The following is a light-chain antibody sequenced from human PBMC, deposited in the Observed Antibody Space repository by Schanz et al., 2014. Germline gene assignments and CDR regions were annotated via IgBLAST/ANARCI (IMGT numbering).Light chain of an antibody. Sequence: EIVLTQSPGTLSLSPGERATLSCRASQSVSSSYLAWYQQKPGQAPRLLISDASNRATGIPGRFSGSGSGTDFTLTISSLEPEDFAVYFCQQRRDWPLTFGGGTKVEIK. CDR3: QQRRDWPLT. J-gene: IGKJ4*01. CDR2: DAS. CDR1: QSVSSSY. V-gene: IGKV3D-20*02.